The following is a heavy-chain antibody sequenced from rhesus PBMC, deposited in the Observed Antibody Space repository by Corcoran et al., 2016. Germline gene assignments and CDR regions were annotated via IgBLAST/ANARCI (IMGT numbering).Heavy chain of an antibody. J-gene: IGHJ4*01. CDR1: GGSISSSY. D-gene: IGHD2-21*01. CDR2: IYGSGSSN. CDR3: ARDRCTGSGCYGTFDY. V-gene: IGHV4-169*02. Sequence: QLQLQESGPGLVKPSETLSVTCAVSGGSISSSYWSWIRQAPGKGLEWIGYIYGSGSSNNYNPSLKSRVTLSVDTSKNQLSLKLSSVTTADTAVYYCARDRCTGSGCYGTFDYWGQGVLVTVSS.